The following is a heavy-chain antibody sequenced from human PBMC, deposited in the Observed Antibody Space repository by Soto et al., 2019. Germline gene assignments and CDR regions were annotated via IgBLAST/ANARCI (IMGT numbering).Heavy chain of an antibody. D-gene: IGHD3-22*01. V-gene: IGHV1-69*13. J-gene: IGHJ4*02. CDR2: IIPIFGTA. Sequence: SVKVSCKASGGTFSSYAISWVRQAPGQGLEWMGGIIPIFGTANYAQKFQGRVTITADESTSTAYMELSSLRSEDTAVYYCAREGYYYDSSGPFDYWGQGTLVTVSA. CDR3: AREGYYYDSSGPFDY. CDR1: GGTFSSYA.